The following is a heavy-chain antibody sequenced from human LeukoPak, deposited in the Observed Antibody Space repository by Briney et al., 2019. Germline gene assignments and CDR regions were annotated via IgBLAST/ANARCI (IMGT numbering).Heavy chain of an antibody. J-gene: IGHJ2*01. D-gene: IGHD2-8*01. CDR2: ISSNGIST. CDR3: VEWTNYYFAL. V-gene: IGHV3-64*01. CDR1: GFSLSSHG. Sequence: PGGSLRLSCVVSGFSLSSHGMHWVRQAPGKGLEDVSAISSNGISTFYANSVKGRFTVSRDDSKNTVYLQMGSLRAEDMAVYYCVEWTNYYFALWGRGTLVTVSS.